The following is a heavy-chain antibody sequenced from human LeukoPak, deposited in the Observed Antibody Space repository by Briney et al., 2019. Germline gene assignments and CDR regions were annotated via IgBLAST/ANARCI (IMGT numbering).Heavy chain of an antibody. CDR3: ATQSTWYGIDY. CDR2: IYYSGST. J-gene: IGHJ4*02. CDR1: GGSISSSNYF. V-gene: IGHV4-39*01. D-gene: IGHD6-13*01. Sequence: SETLSLTCTVSGGSISSSNYFWGWIRQPPGKGLEWIGSIYYSGSTYYNPSLKSRVTISADTSKNQFSLKLGSVTAADTAVHYCATQSTWYGIDYWGQGILVTVSS.